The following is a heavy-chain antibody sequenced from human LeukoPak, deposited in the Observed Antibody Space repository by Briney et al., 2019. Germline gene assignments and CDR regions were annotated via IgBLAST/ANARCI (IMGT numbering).Heavy chain of an antibody. CDR2: IYTSGST. CDR1: GGSISSYY. V-gene: IGHV4-4*07. J-gene: IGHJ6*02. D-gene: IGHD6-19*01. Sequence: SETLSLTCTVSGGSISSYYWSWIRQPAGKGLEWIGRIYTSGSTNYNPSLKSRVTMSVDTSKNQFSLKLSSVTAADTAVYYCARDSLSSGWYYYGMDVWGQGTTVTVSS. CDR3: ARDSLSSGWYYYGMDV.